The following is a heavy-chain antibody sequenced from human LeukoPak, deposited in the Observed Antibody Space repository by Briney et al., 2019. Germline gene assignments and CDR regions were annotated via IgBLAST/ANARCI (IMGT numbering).Heavy chain of an antibody. Sequence: GGSLRLSCAASGFTFSSYSMNWARQAPGKGLEWVSYISSSSSTIYYADSVKGRFTISRDNAKNSLYLQMNSLRAEDTAVYYCARDRITMVRGVIKVPNWFDPWGQGTLVTVSS. CDR1: GFTFSSYS. D-gene: IGHD3-10*01. J-gene: IGHJ5*02. CDR2: ISSSSSTI. V-gene: IGHV3-48*01. CDR3: ARDRITMVRGVIKVPNWFDP.